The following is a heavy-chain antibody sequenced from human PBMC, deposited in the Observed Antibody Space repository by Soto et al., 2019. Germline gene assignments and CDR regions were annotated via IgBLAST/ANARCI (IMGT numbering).Heavy chain of an antibody. Sequence: GGSLRLSCAASGFTFSDYYMSWIRQAPGKGLEWVSYISSSGSTIYYADSVKGRFTISRDNAKNSLYLQMNSLRAEDTAVYYCARGPPYCSSTSCIGHESEYFDYWGQGTLVTVSS. V-gene: IGHV3-11*01. CDR2: ISSSGSTI. J-gene: IGHJ4*02. CDR3: ARGPPYCSSTSCIGHESEYFDY. CDR1: GFTFSDYY. D-gene: IGHD2-2*01.